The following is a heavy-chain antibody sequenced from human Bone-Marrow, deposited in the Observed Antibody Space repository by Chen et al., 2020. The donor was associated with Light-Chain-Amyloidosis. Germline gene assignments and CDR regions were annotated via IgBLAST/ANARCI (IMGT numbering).Heavy chain of an antibody. CDR2: INHSGST. V-gene: IGHV4-34*01. Sequence: QVQLQQSGPGLLKPSEPLSPTRAAHGGSFSGYYWSWIRQPPGKGLEWIGEINHSGSTNYNPSLKSRVTISVDTSKNQFSLKLSSVTAADTAVYYCASEDFEWLNNYWGQGTLVTVSS. CDR1: GGSFSGYY. J-gene: IGHJ4*02. CDR3: ASEDFEWLNNY. D-gene: IGHD3-9*01.